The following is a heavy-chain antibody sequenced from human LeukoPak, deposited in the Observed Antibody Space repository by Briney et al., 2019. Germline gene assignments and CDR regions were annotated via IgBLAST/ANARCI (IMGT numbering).Heavy chain of an antibody. D-gene: IGHD2-2*01. V-gene: IGHV3-21*04. J-gene: IGHJ4*02. CDR1: GFTFSSYS. Sequence: GGSLSLSCAASGFTFSSYSMNWVRQAPGKGLEWVSSISSSSSYIYYADSVKGRFTISRDNSKHTLYLQMNSLRAEDTAVYYCAKDLRVGYCSSSSCYARVSFDYWGQGTPVTVSS. CDR3: AKDLRVGYCSSSSCYARVSFDY. CDR2: ISSSSSYI.